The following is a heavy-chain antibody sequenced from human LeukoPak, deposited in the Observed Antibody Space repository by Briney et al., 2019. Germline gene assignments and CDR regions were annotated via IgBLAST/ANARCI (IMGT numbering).Heavy chain of an antibody. D-gene: IGHD4-17*01. V-gene: IGHV3-30-3*01. CDR3: ARVPWSNYGDYYNGMDV. CDR1: GFTFSSYA. CDR2: ISYDGSNK. Sequence: GGSLRLSCAASGFTFSSYAMHWVRQAPGKGLEWVAVISYDGSNKYYADSVKGRFTISRDNSKNTLYLQMNSLRAEDTAVYYCARVPWSNYGDYYNGMDVWGQGTTVTVSS. J-gene: IGHJ6*02.